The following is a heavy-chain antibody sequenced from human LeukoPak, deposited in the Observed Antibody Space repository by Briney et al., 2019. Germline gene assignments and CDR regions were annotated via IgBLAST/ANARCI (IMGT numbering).Heavy chain of an antibody. V-gene: IGHV1-46*01. CDR3: ARDLHIVVVTAGYNWFDP. CDR2: INPSGGST. J-gene: IGHJ5*02. D-gene: IGHD2-21*02. CDR1: GYSFTTYY. Sequence: GASVKVSCKASGYSFTTYYMHWVRQAPGQGLEWMGIINPSGGSTSYAQKFQGRVTMTRDTSTSTVYMELSSLRSEDTAVYYCARDLHIVVVTAGYNWFDPWGQGTLVTVSS.